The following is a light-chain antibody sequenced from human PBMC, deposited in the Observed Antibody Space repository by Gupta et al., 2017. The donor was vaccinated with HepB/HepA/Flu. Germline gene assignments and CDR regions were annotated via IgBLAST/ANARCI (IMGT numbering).Light chain of an antibody. CDR1: SSNFGDYNY. V-gene: IGLV2-14*03. CDR3: NSDTYNSTLEV. Sequence: QSALTQHASVSGSLGQSITISCTATSSNFGDYNYVSCYQQYPGTAPNLLIYLVSNRPSGVSDRFSGSTPGKTASPTHTVPRAEDEAYYYFNSDTYNSTLEVFGGGTKLTVL. CDR2: LVS. J-gene: IGLJ2*01.